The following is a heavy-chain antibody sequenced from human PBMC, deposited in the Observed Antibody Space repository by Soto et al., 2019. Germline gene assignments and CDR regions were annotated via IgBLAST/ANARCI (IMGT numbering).Heavy chain of an antibody. V-gene: IGHV1-69*01. Sequence: QVQLVQSGAEVKKPGSSVKVSCKASGGTFSSYAISWVRQAPGQGLEWMGGISPIPGTANYAQKVQGRVTITADESTSTAYMELSSLRSEDTAVYYCARSQGSSTSLEIYYYYYYGMEVWGQGTRVTVSS. CDR3: ARSQGSSTSLEIYYYYYYGMEV. CDR1: GGTFSSYA. CDR2: ISPIPGTA. D-gene: IGHD2-2*01. J-gene: IGHJ6*02.